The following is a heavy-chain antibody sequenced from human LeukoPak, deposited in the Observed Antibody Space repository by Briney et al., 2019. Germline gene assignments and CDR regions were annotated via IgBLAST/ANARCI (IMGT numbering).Heavy chain of an antibody. CDR3: ARAGNYGDYVAHFDY. CDR2: IYCSGST. V-gene: IGHV4-59*01. Sequence: PSETLSLTCAVYGGSFSGYYWSWIRQPPGKGLEWIGYIYCSGSTNYNPSLKSRVTISVDTSKNQFSLKLSSVTAADTAVYYCARAGNYGDYVAHFDYWGQGTLVTVSS. D-gene: IGHD4-17*01. CDR1: GGSFSGYY. J-gene: IGHJ4*02.